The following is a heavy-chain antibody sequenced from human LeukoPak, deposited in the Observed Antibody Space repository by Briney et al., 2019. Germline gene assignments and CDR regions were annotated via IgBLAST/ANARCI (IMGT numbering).Heavy chain of an antibody. V-gene: IGHV4-34*01. D-gene: IGHD2-15*01. CDR1: GGSFSGYY. CDR3: ARAKALGYCSGGSCYPRGFDH. J-gene: IGHJ5*02. CDR2: INHSGST. Sequence: PSETLSLTCAVYGGSFSGYYWSWIRQPPGKGLEWIGEINHSGSTNYNPSLKSRVTISVDTSKNQFSLKLSSVTAADTAVYYCARAKALGYCSGGSCYPRGFDHWGQGTLVTVSS.